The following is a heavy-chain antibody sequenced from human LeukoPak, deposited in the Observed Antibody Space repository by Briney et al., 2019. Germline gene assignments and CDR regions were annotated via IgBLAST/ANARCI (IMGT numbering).Heavy chain of an antibody. J-gene: IGHJ6*03. CDR2: INHSGST. CDR1: GGSFSGYY. D-gene: IGHD3-9*01. Sequence: SETLSLTCAVYGGSFSGYYWSWIRQPPGKGLEWIGEINHSGSTNYNPSLKSRVTISVDTSKNQFSLKLSSVTAADTAVYYCARRPVLTGYKKARYYYYMDVWGKGTTVAISS. CDR3: ARRPVLTGYKKARYYYYMDV. V-gene: IGHV4-34*01.